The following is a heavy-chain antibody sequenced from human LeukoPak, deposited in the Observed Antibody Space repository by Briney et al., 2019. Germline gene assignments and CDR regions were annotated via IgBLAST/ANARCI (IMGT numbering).Heavy chain of an antibody. CDR1: GYSISSGSY. V-gene: IGHV4-38-2*02. J-gene: IGHJ4*02. CDR3: ERRSGWYFYYFDY. CDR2: THHSGTT. D-gene: IGHD6-19*01. Sequence: PSETLSLTCTVSGYSISSGSYWGWIRQPPKKGREWIGSTHHSGTTYYNPSLKSRVTISIDTSKNQLSLMLSSVTAADTAVYYCERRSGWYFYYFDYWGQGTLVTVSS.